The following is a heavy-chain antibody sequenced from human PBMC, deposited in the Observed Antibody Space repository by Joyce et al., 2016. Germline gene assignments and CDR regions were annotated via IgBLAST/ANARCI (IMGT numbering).Heavy chain of an antibody. V-gene: IGHV3-21*01. D-gene: IGHD3-16*01. CDR2: ISDTSYYK. CDR1: GSTFSTSS. CDR3: ARGGISYYYAMDV. Sequence: QLVESGGGVVKPGGSLRLSCEASGSTFSTSSMSWFRQARGKGLEWVSAISDTSYYKFHAETVRGRFTVSRDNAKKTLYLQMNSLRAEDSAVFYCARGGISYYYAMDVWGQGTTVTVSS. J-gene: IGHJ6*02.